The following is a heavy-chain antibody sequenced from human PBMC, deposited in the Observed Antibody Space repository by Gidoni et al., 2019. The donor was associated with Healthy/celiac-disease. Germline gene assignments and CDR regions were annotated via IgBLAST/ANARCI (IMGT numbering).Heavy chain of an antibody. CDR3: AKVSEDIVLMVYAHFDY. CDR2: ISGSGGST. V-gene: IGHV3-23*01. CDR1: GFTFSSYA. D-gene: IGHD2-8*01. Sequence: EVQLLESGGGLVQPGGSLRLSCAASGFTFSSYAMSWVRQAPGQGLEWVSAISGSGGSTYYADSVKGRFTISRDNSKNTLYLQMNSLRAEDTAVYYCAKVSEDIVLMVYAHFDYWGQGTLVTVSS. J-gene: IGHJ4*02.